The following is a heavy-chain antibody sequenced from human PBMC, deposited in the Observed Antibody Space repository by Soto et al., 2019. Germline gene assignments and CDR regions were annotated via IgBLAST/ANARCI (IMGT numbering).Heavy chain of an antibody. CDR2: IIPILGIA. Sequence: ASVKVSCKASGGTFSSYAISWVRQAPGQGLEWMGRIIPILGIANYAQKFQGRVTITADKSTSTAYMELSSLRSEDTAVYYCARESINWFEPWGQGTLVTVPQ. D-gene: IGHD6-6*01. J-gene: IGHJ5*02. CDR3: ARESINWFEP. V-gene: IGHV1-69*04. CDR1: GGTFSSYA.